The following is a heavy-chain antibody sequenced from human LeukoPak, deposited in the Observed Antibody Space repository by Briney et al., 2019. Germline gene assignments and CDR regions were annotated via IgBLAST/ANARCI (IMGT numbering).Heavy chain of an antibody. D-gene: IGHD1-26*01. V-gene: IGHV3-23*01. J-gene: IGHJ4*02. Sequence: TGGSLRLSCAASGFTFSSYAMSWVRQAPGKCVEWVSAISGSGGSTYYADSVKGRFTISRDNSKNTLYLQMNSLRAEDTAVYYCASEDSGSYSFDYWGQGTLVTVSS. CDR1: GFTFSSYA. CDR2: ISGSGGST. CDR3: ASEDSGSYSFDY.